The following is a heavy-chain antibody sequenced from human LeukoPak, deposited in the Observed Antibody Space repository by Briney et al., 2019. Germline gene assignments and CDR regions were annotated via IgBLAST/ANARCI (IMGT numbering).Heavy chain of an antibody. CDR3: AREAVGATNEFDY. V-gene: IGHV3-21*04. J-gene: IGHJ4*02. D-gene: IGHD1-26*01. CDR2: ISSSSSYI. Sequence: GGSLRLSCAASGFTFSSYSMNWVRQAPGKGLEWVSSISSSSSYIYYADSVKGRFTISRDNAKNSLYLQMNSLRAEDTALYYCAREAVGATNEFDYWGQGTLVTVSS. CDR1: GFTFSSYS.